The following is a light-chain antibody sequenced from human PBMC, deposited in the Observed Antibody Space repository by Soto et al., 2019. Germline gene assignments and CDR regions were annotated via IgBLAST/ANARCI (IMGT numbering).Light chain of an antibody. CDR2: DAS. CDR1: QSISDY. V-gene: IGKV3-11*01. J-gene: IGKJ4*01. Sequence: EIVLTQSPATLSLSPGERATLSCRAGQSISDYLAWYQQRPGQAPRLLSLDASNRATGVPDRFSGGGSGTDFTRIISSLEPEDFAVYYCQQRVNWPPTFGGGTKVEI. CDR3: QQRVNWPPT.